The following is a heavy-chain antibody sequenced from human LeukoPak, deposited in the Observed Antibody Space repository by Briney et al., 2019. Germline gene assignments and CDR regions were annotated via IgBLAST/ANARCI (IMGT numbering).Heavy chain of an antibody. J-gene: IGHJ4*02. D-gene: IGHD3-10*01. Sequence: GASVKVSCKASGGTFSSYAISWVRQAPGQGLEWMGRIIPILGIANYAQKSQGRVTITADKSTSTAYMELSSLRSEDTAVYYCARVRGVLIDYWGQGTLVTVSS. V-gene: IGHV1-69*04. CDR1: GGTFSSYA. CDR3: ARVRGVLIDY. CDR2: IIPILGIA.